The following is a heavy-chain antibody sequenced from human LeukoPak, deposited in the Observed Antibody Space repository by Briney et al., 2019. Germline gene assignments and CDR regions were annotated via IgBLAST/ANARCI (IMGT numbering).Heavy chain of an antibody. V-gene: IGHV3-9*01. CDR2: ISWNSGSI. J-gene: IGHJ1*01. D-gene: IGHD2-21*02. CDR1: GFTFDDYA. CDR3: AKAIRGDCYSHFQH. Sequence: GGSPRLSCAASGFTFDDYAMHWVRQAPGKGLEWVSGISWNSGSIGYADSVKGRFTISRDNAKNSLYLRMNSLRAEDTALYYCAKAIRGDCYSHFQHWGQGTLVTVSS.